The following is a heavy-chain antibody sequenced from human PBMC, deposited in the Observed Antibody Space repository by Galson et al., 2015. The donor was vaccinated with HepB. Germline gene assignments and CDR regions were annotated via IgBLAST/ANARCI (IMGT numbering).Heavy chain of an antibody. CDR2: ISAYNGNT. Sequence: SVKVSCKASGYTFTSYGISWVRQAPGQGLEWMGWISAYNGNTNYAQKLQGRVTMTTDTSTSTAYMELRSLRSDDTAVYYCARDIFSAGSRGIAVACDYWGQGTLVTVSS. V-gene: IGHV1-18*01. CDR1: GYTFTSYG. J-gene: IGHJ4*02. CDR3: ARDIFSAGSRGIAVACDY. D-gene: IGHD6-19*01.